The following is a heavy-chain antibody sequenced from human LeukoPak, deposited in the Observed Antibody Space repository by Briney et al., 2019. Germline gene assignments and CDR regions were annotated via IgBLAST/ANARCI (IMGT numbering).Heavy chain of an antibody. CDR3: ARGGIGSGYDSYYYYMDV. CDR1: GFTFSRYS. CDR2: IHHSGST. Sequence: GSLRLSCAASGFTFSRYSMNWVRQAPGKGLEWIGEIHHSGSTNYNPSLKSRVTISVDTSKNQFSLKLSSVTAADTAVYYCARGGIGSGYDSYYYYMDVWGKGTTVTISS. D-gene: IGHD5-12*01. J-gene: IGHJ6*03. V-gene: IGHV4-34*01.